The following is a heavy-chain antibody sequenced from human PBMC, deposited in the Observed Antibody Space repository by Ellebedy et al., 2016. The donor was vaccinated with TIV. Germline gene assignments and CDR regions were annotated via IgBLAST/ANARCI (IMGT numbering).Heavy chain of an antibody. CDR3: ARDIGYSGSYPDY. Sequence: ASVKVSCKASGYTFTGYYMHWVRQAPGQGLEWMGWINPNSGGTNYAQKFQGRVTMTRDTSISTAYMELSRLRSDDTAVYYCARDIGYSGSYPDYWGQGTLVTVSS. CDR1: GYTFTGYY. V-gene: IGHV1-2*02. CDR2: INPNSGGT. D-gene: IGHD1-26*01. J-gene: IGHJ4*02.